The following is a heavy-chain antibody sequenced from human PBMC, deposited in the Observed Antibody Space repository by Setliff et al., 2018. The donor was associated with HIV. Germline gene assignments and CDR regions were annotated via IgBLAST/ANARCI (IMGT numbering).Heavy chain of an antibody. V-gene: IGHV3-66*02. Sequence: GSLRLFCTASRLTLSSNYMTWVRQSPGKGQEWVSTLYPGGSAYYADSIKGRFTISRENAKNTLYLQMDSLRSEDTAVYFCAKLTRLKASFPTDYLDPWGQGILVTVPQ. D-gene: IGHD4-17*01. J-gene: IGHJ5*02. CDR3: AKLTRLKASFPTDYLDP. CDR2: LYPGGSA. CDR1: RLTLSSNY.